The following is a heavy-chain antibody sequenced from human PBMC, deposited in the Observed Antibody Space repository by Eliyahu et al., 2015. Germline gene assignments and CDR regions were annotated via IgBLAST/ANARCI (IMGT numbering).Heavy chain of an antibody. Sequence: QVQLVQSGAEVRKPGSSVKVSCKAXGGTXXSXXXSWVRXAPGQGLEWMGGIIPIFGXPNYAQKFQGRVTITADESTSTAYMELSSLRSEDTAVYYCAREYSWNDGDYNYYYGMDVWGQGTTVTVSS. J-gene: IGHJ6*02. V-gene: IGHV1-69*01. CDR1: GGTXXSXX. CDR2: IIPIFGXP. D-gene: IGHD1-20*01. CDR3: AREYSWNDGDYNYYYGMDV.